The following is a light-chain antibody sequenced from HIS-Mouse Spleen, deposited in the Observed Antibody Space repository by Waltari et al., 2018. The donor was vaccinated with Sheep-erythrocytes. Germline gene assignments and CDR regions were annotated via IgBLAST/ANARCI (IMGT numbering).Light chain of an antibody. CDR3: CSYAGSSTPWV. Sequence: QSALTQPASGSGSPGQSITISCTGTSSDVGSYNLVSWYQQHPGKAPKPMIYEGSKRTSGVSKRFSGSKSGNTASLTISGLQAEDEADYYCCSYAGSSTPWVFGGGTKLTVL. J-gene: IGLJ3*02. V-gene: IGLV2-23*01. CDR2: EGS. CDR1: SSDVGSYNL.